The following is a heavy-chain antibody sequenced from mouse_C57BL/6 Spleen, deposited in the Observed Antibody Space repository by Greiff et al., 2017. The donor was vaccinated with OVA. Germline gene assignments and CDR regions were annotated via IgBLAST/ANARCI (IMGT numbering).Heavy chain of an antibody. CDR2: ISSGSSTI. CDR1: GFTFSDYG. Sequence: EVKLVESGGGLVKPGGSLKLSCAASGFTFSDYGMHWVRQAPEKGLEWVAYISSGSSTIYYAGTVKGRFTISRDNAKNTLFLQMTSLRSEDTAMYYCARPGVTTVVFDYWGQGTTLTVSS. CDR3: ARPGVTTVVFDY. V-gene: IGHV5-17*01. D-gene: IGHD2-1*01. J-gene: IGHJ2*01.